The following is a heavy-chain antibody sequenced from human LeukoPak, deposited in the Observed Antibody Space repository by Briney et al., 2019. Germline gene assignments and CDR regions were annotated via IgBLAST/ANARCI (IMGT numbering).Heavy chain of an antibody. Sequence: GGSLRLSCAASGFTFSSYAMHWVRQAPGKGLEWVAVISYDGSDKYYADSVKGRFTISRDNSKNTLYLQMNSLRAEDTAVYYCARGERWTYYREPKLDYWGQGTLVTVSS. J-gene: IGHJ4*02. CDR1: GFTFSSYA. D-gene: IGHD3-10*01. V-gene: IGHV3-30-3*01. CDR3: ARGERWTYYREPKLDY. CDR2: ISYDGSDK.